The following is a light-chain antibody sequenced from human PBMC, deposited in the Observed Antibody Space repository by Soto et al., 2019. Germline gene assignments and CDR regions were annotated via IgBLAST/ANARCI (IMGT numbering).Light chain of an antibody. J-gene: IGLJ1*01. V-gene: IGLV1-40*01. CDR1: SSNIGAGYD. Sequence: QSALTQPPSVSGAPGQRVTISCTGSSSNIGAGYDVHWYQQLPGTTPKLLIYGNSNRPSGVPDRFSGSKSGTSASLAILGFRAEKEPIFCSQSYDSGRGGFFFGIGTK. CDR2: GNS. CDR3: QSYDSGRGGFF.